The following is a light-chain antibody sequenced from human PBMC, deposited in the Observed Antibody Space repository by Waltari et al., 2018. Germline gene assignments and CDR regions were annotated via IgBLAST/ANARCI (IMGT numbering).Light chain of an antibody. CDR2: LGS. V-gene: IGKV2-28*01. J-gene: IGKJ4*01. Sequence: DIVMTQSPLSLPVTPGEPASIPCRFSQGLLHSNGYNYLDWYLQKPGQSPQLLIYLGSNRASGVPDRFSGSGSGTDFTLKISRVEAEDVGVYYCMQALQTPLTFGGGTKVEIK. CDR1: QGLLHSNGYNY. CDR3: MQALQTPLT.